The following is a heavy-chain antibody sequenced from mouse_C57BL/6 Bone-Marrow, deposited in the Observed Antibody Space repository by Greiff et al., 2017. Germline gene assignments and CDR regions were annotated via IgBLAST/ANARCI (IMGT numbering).Heavy chain of an antibody. Sequence: VQLQQSGPVLVKPGASVKMSCKASGYTFTAYYMNWVKQSPGQSLEWIGVINPYNGGTSYNQKFKGKATLTVDKSSSTAYMELTSLTSGDSAVYYCARPSYSGSSYGFAYWGQGTLVTVSA. J-gene: IGHJ3*01. V-gene: IGHV1-19*01. D-gene: IGHD1-1*01. CDR3: ARPSYSGSSYGFAY. CDR2: INPYNGGT. CDR1: GYTFTAYY.